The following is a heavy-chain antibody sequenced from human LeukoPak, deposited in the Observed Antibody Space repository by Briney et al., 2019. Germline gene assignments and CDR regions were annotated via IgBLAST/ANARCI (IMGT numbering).Heavy chain of an antibody. D-gene: IGHD3-10*01. CDR3: AARKVRGVWFYLDY. J-gene: IGHJ4*02. Sequence: GVSLRLSCAASGFTVSAYAMAWVRQAPGKGLEWVSTIYDDNTYYADSVKGRFAISTVNSKNTLYLQMNSRRVEDTAVYFCAARKVRGVWFYLDYWGQGTLVTVSS. CDR1: GFTVSAYA. CDR2: IYDDNT. V-gene: IGHV3-23*01.